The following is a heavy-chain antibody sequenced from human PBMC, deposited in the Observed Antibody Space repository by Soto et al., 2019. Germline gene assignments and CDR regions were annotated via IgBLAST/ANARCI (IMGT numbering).Heavy chain of an antibody. V-gene: IGHV3-33*01. Sequence: QVQLVESGGGVVQPGRALRLSCAASGFTFSSYGMHWVRQAPGKGLEWVAVIWYDGSNKYYADSVKGRFTISRDNSKNTLSLQMNSLRAEDTAVYYCARDTLRYNWNIDYWGQGTLVTVSS. J-gene: IGHJ4*02. CDR3: ARDTLRYNWNIDY. D-gene: IGHD1-20*01. CDR2: IWYDGSNK. CDR1: GFTFSSYG.